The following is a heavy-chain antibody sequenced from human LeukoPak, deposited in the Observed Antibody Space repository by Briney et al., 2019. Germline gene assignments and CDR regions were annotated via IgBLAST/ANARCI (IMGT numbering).Heavy chain of an antibody. CDR1: GGSFSGYY. V-gene: IGHV4-34*01. CDR3: ARGGIHDVFDY. Sequence: SETLSLTCAVYGGSFSGYYWSWIRQPPGKGLEWIGEINHSGSTNYNPSLKSRVTISVDTSKNQFSLKLSSVTAADTAVYYCARGGIHDVFDYWGQGTLVTVSS. CDR2: INHSGST. J-gene: IGHJ4*02.